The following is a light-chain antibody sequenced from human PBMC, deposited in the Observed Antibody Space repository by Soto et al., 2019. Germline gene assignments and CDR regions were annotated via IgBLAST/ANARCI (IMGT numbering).Light chain of an antibody. J-gene: IGKJ1*01. V-gene: IGKV3-20*01. CDR1: QSVSYN. Sequence: EIVMTQSPATLSVSPGERVTLSCRASQSVSYNLAWYQQKPGQAPRLLIHGASSRATGIPDRFSGSGSGTDFALTLSRLEAEDFAVYYCQQYGNAPWTFGQGTKV. CDR3: QQYGNAPWT. CDR2: GAS.